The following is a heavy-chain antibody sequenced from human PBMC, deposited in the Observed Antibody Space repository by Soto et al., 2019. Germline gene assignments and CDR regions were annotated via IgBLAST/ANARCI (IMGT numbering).Heavy chain of an antibody. CDR1: GFTFSSYA. J-gene: IGHJ6*02. V-gene: IGHV3-23*01. CDR3: AKDSSSWYYYYGMDV. D-gene: IGHD6-13*01. Sequence: EVQLLESGGGLVQPGGSLRLSCAASGFTFSSYAMSWVRQAPGQGLEWVSAISGSGGSTYYADSVKGRFTISRDNSKNTLYLQMNSLRAEDTAVYYCAKDSSSWYYYYGMDVWGQGTTVTVSS. CDR2: ISGSGGST.